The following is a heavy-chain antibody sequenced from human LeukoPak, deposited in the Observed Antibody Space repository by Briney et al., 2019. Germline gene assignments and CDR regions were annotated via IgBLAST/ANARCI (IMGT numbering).Heavy chain of an antibody. J-gene: IGHJ4*02. CDR3: ARDPGLDFDY. Sequence: GGSLRLSCAASGFTFSSYAMSWVRQAPGKGLEWVSSISSSSSYIYYADSVKGRFTISRDNAKNSLYLQMNSLRAEDTAVYYCARDPGLDFDYWGQGTLVTVSS. CDR2: ISSSSSYI. CDR1: GFTFSSYA. V-gene: IGHV3-21*01.